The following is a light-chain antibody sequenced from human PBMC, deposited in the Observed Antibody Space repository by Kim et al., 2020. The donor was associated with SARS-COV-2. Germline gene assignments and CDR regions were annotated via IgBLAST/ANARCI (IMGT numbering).Light chain of an antibody. V-gene: IGKV3-20*01. CDR3: QQYGSSPYT. CDR1: QSVSSSY. J-gene: IGKJ2*01. Sequence: WSPGEEATLPCRASQSVSSSYLAWYQQKPGQAPRLLIYGASSRATGIPDRFSGSGSGTDFTLTISRLEPEDFAVYYCQQYGSSPYTFGQGTKLEI. CDR2: GAS.